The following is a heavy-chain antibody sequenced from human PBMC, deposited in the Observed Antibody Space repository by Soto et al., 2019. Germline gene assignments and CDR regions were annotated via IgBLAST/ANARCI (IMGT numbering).Heavy chain of an antibody. Sequence: QVQLQESGPGLVKPSQTLSLTCTVSGDFISSGGYYWSWIRQLPGKGLEWIGYIYSSGTTYYNPSLKSRINISVDTFKDQFSLNLSSVTAADTAVYYCAGTDSSGYYFVYWGQGTLVTVFS. CDR1: GDFISSGGYY. V-gene: IGHV4-31*03. CDR2: IYSSGTT. D-gene: IGHD3-22*01. CDR3: AGTDSSGYYFVY. J-gene: IGHJ4*02.